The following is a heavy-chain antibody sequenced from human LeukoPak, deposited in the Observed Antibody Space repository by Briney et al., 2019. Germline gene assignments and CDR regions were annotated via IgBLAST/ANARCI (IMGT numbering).Heavy chain of an antibody. D-gene: IGHD3-10*01. J-gene: IGHJ5*02. V-gene: IGHV1-3*01. CDR1: GYTFTSYA. Sequence: RGASVKVSCKASGYTFTSYAMHWVRQAPGQRLEWMGWINAGTGNTKYSQKFQDRVTITRDTSASTAYMELSSLRSEDTAVYYCARARLTLTMVRGVIITSSRSWFDPWGQGTLDTVSS. CDR3: ARARLTLTMVRGVIITSSRSWFDP. CDR2: INAGTGNT.